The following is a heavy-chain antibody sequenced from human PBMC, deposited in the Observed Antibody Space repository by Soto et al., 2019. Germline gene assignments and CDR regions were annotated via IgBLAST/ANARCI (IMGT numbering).Heavy chain of an antibody. CDR3: AKDRGSGWYSDGYYFDY. J-gene: IGHJ4*02. D-gene: IGHD6-19*01. CDR1: GFTFSSYG. Sequence: GGSLRLSCAASGFTFSSYGMHWVRQAPGKGLEWVAVISYDGSNKYYADSVKGRFTISRDNSKNTLYLQMNSLRAEDTAVYYCAKDRGSGWYSDGYYFDYWGQGTLVTVSS. V-gene: IGHV3-30*18. CDR2: ISYDGSNK.